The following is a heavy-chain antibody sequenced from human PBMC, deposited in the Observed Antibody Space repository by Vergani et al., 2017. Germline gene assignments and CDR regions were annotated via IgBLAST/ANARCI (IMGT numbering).Heavy chain of an antibody. Sequence: QVQLVQSGAEVKKPGASVKVSCKVSGYTLTELSMHWVRQAPGKGLEWMGGFDPEDGETIYAQKFQGRVTMTEDTSTDTAYMELSSLGSEDTAVYYCATGSGSYYGGGNYFDYWGQGTLVTVSS. J-gene: IGHJ4*02. CDR2: FDPEDGET. V-gene: IGHV1-24*01. CDR3: ATGSGSYYGGGNYFDY. CDR1: GYTLTELS. D-gene: IGHD1-26*01.